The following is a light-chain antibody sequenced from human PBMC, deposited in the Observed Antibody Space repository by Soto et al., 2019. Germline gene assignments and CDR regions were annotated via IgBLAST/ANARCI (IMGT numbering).Light chain of an antibody. Sequence: ETVLTQSPDIMYLSPGERATLSCRASRTVGRSYLAWYQQKPGQAPRLLIFGTSTRATGIPDRFSGVGSGTDFTLTISRLDPEDYAVYFCQQYDTIPPWTFGQGTRVEV. CDR1: RTVGRSY. V-gene: IGKV3-20*01. J-gene: IGKJ1*01. CDR2: GTS. CDR3: QQYDTIPPWT.